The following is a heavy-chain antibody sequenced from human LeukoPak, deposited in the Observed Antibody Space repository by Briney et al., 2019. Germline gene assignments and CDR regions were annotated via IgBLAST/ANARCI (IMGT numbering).Heavy chain of an antibody. CDR3: GGYYDYYFDY. J-gene: IGHJ4*02. CDR1: GGSISTYY. V-gene: IGHV4-59*08. D-gene: IGHD3-22*01. CDR2: IYYSGST. Sequence: SETLSLTCTVSGGSISTYYWSWIPQPPGKGLEWIGYIYYSGSTYYNPSLKSRVTISVDTSKNQFSLKLSSVTAADTAVYYSGGYYDYYFDYWGQGTLVTVSS.